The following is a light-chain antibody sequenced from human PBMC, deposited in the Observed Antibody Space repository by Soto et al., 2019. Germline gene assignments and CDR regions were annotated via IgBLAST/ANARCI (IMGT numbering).Light chain of an antibody. CDR1: QSVASRC. V-gene: IGKV3-20*01. CDR3: QKYGSSPQT. J-gene: IGKJ1*01. Sequence: EIVLTQSPGTLSLSPGERATLSCRASQSVASRCLAWYQQKPGQAPRLLLYSASTRASGIPDRLSGSGSGTDFTLTVSRLEPDDFAVYYCQKYGSSPQTFGQGTTVEI. CDR2: SAS.